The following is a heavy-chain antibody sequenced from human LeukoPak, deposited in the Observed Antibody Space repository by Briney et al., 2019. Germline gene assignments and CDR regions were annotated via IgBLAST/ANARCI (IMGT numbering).Heavy chain of an antibody. CDR3: ARSHLVVSATYYYDSSGYPEAFDI. V-gene: IGHV5-51*01. J-gene: IGHJ3*02. CDR2: IYPGDSDI. Sequence: KDGESLKISCKGSGYSFTSYWIGWVRQMPGKGLEWMGIIYPGDSDIRYSPSFQGQVTISADRSISTAYLQWSSLKASDTAMYYCARSHLVVSATYYYDSSGYPEAFDIWGQGTMVTVSS. CDR1: GYSFTSYW. D-gene: IGHD3-22*01.